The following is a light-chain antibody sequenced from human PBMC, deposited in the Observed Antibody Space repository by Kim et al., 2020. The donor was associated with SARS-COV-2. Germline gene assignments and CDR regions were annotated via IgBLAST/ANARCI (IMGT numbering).Light chain of an antibody. J-gene: IGKJ4*01. V-gene: IGKV1-13*02. Sequence: AIQLTQSPSSLSASVGDRVTITCRASQDISTTLAWYQQKPGKPPKFLMFDVSTLQRETPSRFSGSGSGTYFTLTINSLQPEDVATYYCQQYALYPLTFGGGTKVDIK. CDR3: QQYALYPLT. CDR2: DVS. CDR1: QDISTT.